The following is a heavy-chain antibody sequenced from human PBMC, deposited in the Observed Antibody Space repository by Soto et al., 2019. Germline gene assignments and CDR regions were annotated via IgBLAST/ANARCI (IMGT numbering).Heavy chain of an antibody. CDR3: ARGRPRIFYGMDV. V-gene: IGHV4-30-2*01. CDR2: IYHSGST. Sequence: SETLSLTCAVSGGSISSGGYSWSWIRQPPGKGLEWIGYIYHSGSTYYNPSLKSRVTISVDRSKNQFSLKLSSVTAADTAVYYCARGRPRIFYGMDVWGQGTTVTVSS. CDR1: GGSISSGGYS. J-gene: IGHJ6*01.